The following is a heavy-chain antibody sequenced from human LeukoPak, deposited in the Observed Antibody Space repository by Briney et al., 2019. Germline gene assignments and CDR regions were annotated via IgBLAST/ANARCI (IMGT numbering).Heavy chain of an antibody. CDR3: ARLDIVVVPAAAYYFDY. CDR1: YW. CDR2: IYPGDSDT. J-gene: IGHJ4*02. V-gene: IGHV5-51*01. D-gene: IGHD2-2*01. Sequence: YWSWIRQHPGKGLEWMGIIYPGDSDTRYSPSFQGQVTISADKSISTAYLQWSGLKASDTAMYYCARLDIVVVPAAAYYFDYWGQGTLVTVSS.